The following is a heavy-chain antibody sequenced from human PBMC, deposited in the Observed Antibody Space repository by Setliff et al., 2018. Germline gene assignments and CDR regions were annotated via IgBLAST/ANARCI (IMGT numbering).Heavy chain of an antibody. Sequence: GGSLRLSCAASGFTFSSYGMHWVRQAPGKGLEWVAFIRYDGSNKYYADSVKGRFTISRDNSKNTLYLQMNSLRAEDTAVYYCARGAIYDSSGYYYAWYFDLWGRGTLVTVSS. CDR2: IRYDGSNK. CDR3: ARGAIYDSSGYYYAWYFDL. CDR1: GFTFSSYG. J-gene: IGHJ2*01. V-gene: IGHV3-30*02. D-gene: IGHD3-22*01.